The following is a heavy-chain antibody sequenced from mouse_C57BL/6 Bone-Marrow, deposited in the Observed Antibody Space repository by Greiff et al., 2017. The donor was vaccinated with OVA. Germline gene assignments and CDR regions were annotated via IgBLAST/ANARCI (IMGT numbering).Heavy chain of an antibody. D-gene: IGHD1-1*01. V-gene: IGHV5-15*01. CDR3: ARHDYGSSWFAY. CDR2: ISNLAYSI. Sequence: EVKVVESGGGLVQPGGSLKLSCAASGFTFSDYGMAWVRQAPRKGPEWVAFISNLAYSIYYADTVTGRFTISRENAKNTLYLEMSSLRSEDTAMYYCARHDYGSSWFAYWGQGTLVTVSA. J-gene: IGHJ3*01. CDR1: GFTFSDYG.